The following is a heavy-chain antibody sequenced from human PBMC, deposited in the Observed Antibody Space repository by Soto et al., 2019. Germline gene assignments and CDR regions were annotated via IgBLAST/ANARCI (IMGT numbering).Heavy chain of an antibody. D-gene: IGHD3-10*01. Sequence: GGSLRLSCAASGFTFSSYWMHWVRQAPGKGLVWVSRINSDGSSTSYADSVKGRFTISRDNAKNTLYLQMNSLRAEDTAVYYCARGGRGYYYYYMDVWGKGTTVTVSS. J-gene: IGHJ6*03. V-gene: IGHV3-74*01. CDR1: GFTFSSYW. CDR3: ARGGRGYYYYYMDV. CDR2: INSDGSST.